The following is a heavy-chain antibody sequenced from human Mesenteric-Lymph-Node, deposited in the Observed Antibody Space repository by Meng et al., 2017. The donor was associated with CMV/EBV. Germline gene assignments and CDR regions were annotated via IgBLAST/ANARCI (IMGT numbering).Heavy chain of an antibody. CDR1: GGSVSSNNYY. CDR3: ARRGTNGWYDY. J-gene: IGHJ4*02. V-gene: IGHV4-61*01. CDR2: IYYSGST. Sequence: LSCTVSGGSVSSNNYYWSWIRQPPGKGLEWIGYIYYSGSTNYHPSLKNRVSISVDTSKNQFSLKLRSVTAADTAIYYCARRGTNGWYDYWGQGTLVTVSS. D-gene: IGHD6-19*01.